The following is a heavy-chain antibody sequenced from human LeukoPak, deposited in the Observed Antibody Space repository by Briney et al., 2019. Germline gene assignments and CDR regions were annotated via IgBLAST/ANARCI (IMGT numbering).Heavy chain of an antibody. D-gene: IGHD3-10*01. CDR2: ISGSGYST. V-gene: IGHV3-23*01. CDR3: AKSGSGTFRPFS. CDR1: GFTFSSYA. Sequence: GGSLRLSCAASGFTFSSYAMSWVRQAPGKGLEWVSLISGSGYSTYYADSVKGRFTISRDDSNNMLSLQMNGLRADDTALYYCAKSGSGTFRPFSWGQGNLVTVSS. J-gene: IGHJ4*02.